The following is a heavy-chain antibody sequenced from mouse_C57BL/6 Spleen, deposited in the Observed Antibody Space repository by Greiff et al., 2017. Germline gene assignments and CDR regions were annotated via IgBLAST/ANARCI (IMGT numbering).Heavy chain of an antibody. CDR2: IYPGDGDT. J-gene: IGHJ2*01. Sequence: IQLQQSGAELVKPGASVKISCKASGYAFSSYWMNWVKQRPGKGLEWMGQIYPGDGDTNYNGKFKGKATLTADKSSSTAYMQLSSLTSEDSAVYFCARASSGYYFDYWGQGTTLTVSS. D-gene: IGHD3-2*02. CDR1: GYAFSSYW. V-gene: IGHV1-80*01. CDR3: ARASSGYYFDY.